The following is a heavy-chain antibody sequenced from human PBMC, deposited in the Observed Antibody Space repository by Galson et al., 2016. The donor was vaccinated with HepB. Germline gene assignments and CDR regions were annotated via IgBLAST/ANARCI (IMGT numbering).Heavy chain of an antibody. Sequence: SVKVSCKASGGLYSSYVIGWVRQAPGQGLEWMGEITPVSGTIKYVQKFQGRVTITADQSTTTAYMELSGLTSDETAVYYCTRRLNVASSSRVKTPHWYFDLWGRGTLVTVSS. CDR1: GGLYSSYV. J-gene: IGHJ2*01. V-gene: IGHV1-69*13. CDR3: TRRLNVASSSRVKTPHWYFDL. D-gene: IGHD3-10*01. CDR2: ITPVSGTI.